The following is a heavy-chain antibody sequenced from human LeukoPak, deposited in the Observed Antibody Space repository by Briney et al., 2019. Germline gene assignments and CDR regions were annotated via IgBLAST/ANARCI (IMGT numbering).Heavy chain of an antibody. CDR3: ARDSGGSVTIFGVVNKNWFDP. D-gene: IGHD3-3*01. V-gene: IGHV4-4*07. CDR1: GGSISSYY. Sequence: SETLSLTCTVSGGSISSYYWSWIRQPAGEGLEWIGRIYTSGSTNYNPSLKSRVTMSVDTSKNQFSLKLSSVTAADTAVYYCARDSGGSVTIFGVVNKNWFDPWGQGTLVTVSS. CDR2: IYTSGST. J-gene: IGHJ5*02.